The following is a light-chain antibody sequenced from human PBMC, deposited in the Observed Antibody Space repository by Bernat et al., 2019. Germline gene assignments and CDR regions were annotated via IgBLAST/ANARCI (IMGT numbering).Light chain of an antibody. V-gene: IGKV1-9*01. CDR3: QQLNSYPIT. CDR1: QVIGTY. J-gene: IGKJ5*01. CDR2: GAS. Sequence: DIQLTQSPPFLSASVGERVTITCRASQVIGTYVAWYQQKPGRAPNPLIYGASTVPTGVPSRFSGSGSGTEFTLTITSLRPEDFATYQCQQLNSYPITFGQGKRLEMK.